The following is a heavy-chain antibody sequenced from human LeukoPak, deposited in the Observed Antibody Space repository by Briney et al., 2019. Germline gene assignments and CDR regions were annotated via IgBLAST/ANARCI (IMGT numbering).Heavy chain of an antibody. CDR2: TVVGSGNT. Sequence: GTSVKVSCKASGFTFTSSAVQWVRQARGQRLEWIGWTVVGSGNTNYAQKFQERVTITRDMSTSTAYMELSSLRSEDTAVYYCAARAMVQGGYYFDYWGQGTLVTVSS. V-gene: IGHV1-58*01. D-gene: IGHD3-10*01. J-gene: IGHJ4*02. CDR1: GFTFTSSA. CDR3: AARAMVQGGYYFDY.